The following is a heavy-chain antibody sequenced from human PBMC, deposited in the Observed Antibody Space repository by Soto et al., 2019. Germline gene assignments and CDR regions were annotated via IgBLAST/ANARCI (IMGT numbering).Heavy chain of an antibody. CDR2: IYYSGST. J-gene: IGHJ3*02. D-gene: IGHD3-3*01. CDR1: GGSITSGGYS. Sequence: QVQLQESGPGLVKPSQTLSLTCTVSGGSITSGGYSWSWIRQHPGKGLEWIGYIYYSGSTYYNPSLKSRVTISVDTSKNQFSLKLSSVTAADTAVYYCARGGAYYDFWSGYARKADAFDIWGQGTMVTVSS. CDR3: ARGGAYYDFWSGYARKADAFDI. V-gene: IGHV4-31*03.